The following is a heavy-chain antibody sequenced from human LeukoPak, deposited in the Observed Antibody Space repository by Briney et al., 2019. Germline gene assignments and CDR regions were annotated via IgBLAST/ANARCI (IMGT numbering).Heavy chain of an antibody. D-gene: IGHD6-13*01. CDR2: INHSGST. CDR3: ARALYSSSWYVY. J-gene: IGHJ4*02. V-gene: IGHV4-34*01. Sequence: SETLSLTCAVYGGSFSGYYWSWIRQPPGKGLEWIGEINHSGSTNYNPSLKRRVTISVDTSKNQFSLKLSSVTAADTAVYYCARALYSSSWYVYWGQGTLVTVSS. CDR1: GGSFSGYY.